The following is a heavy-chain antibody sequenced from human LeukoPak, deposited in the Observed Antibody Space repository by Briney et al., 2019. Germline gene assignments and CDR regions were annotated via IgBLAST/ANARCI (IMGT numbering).Heavy chain of an antibody. J-gene: IGHJ6*02. D-gene: IGHD1-26*01. V-gene: IGHV1-18*01. CDR3: ARGIIATPVYGMDV. CDR1: GYTFTNYG. CDR2: ISAYNGNT. Sequence: GASVKLSCKASGYTFTNYGISWVRQARGQGLVCMGWISAYNGNTNYAQKVQGRVTMTTDTSTSTAYMELRSLRSDDTAVYYCARGIIATPVYGMDVWGRGTTVTVSS.